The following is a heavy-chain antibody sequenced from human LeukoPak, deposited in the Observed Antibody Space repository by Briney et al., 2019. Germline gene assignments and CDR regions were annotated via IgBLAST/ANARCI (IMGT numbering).Heavy chain of an antibody. Sequence: HPGGSLRLSCAASGFTFSSYGIHWVRRAPGKGLEWVALVSSDGSIKYYADSVKGRFTISRDTSKNTVYLQMNSLGAEDTAFYYCARGYSSSWLGYFDYWGQGTLVTVSS. CDR2: VSSDGSIK. J-gene: IGHJ4*02. CDR3: ARGYSSSWLGYFDY. CDR1: GFTFSSYG. V-gene: IGHV3-30*03. D-gene: IGHD6-13*01.